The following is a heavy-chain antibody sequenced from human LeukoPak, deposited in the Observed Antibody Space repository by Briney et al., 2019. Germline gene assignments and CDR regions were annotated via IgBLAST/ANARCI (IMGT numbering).Heavy chain of an antibody. Sequence: GRSLRLSCATSGFIFSTYAMHWVRQAPGKGLEWVAVISSDGSDKSYANSVRGRFTISRDNSRNTLSLQMSSLRAEDTAVYYCAKDGEPSGPSYGYYFDYWGQGTLVTVSS. D-gene: IGHD1-26*01. CDR3: AKDGEPSGPSYGYYFDY. CDR2: ISSDGSDK. CDR1: GFIFSTYA. V-gene: IGHV3-30*18. J-gene: IGHJ4*02.